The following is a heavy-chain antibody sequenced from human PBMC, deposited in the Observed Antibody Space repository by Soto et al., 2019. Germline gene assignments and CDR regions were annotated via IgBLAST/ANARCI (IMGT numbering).Heavy chain of an antibody. CDR2: ISSGGSSK. D-gene: IGHD6-19*01. CDR3: ARGLDSSGWYHYYYGMDV. CDR1: GFTFKNFA. J-gene: IGHJ6*02. Sequence: PGGSLRLSCAASGFTFKNFAVSWVRQAPGKGMEWVSVISSGGSSKNYADSVKGRFTISRDNSKNTLYLQMNSLRAEDTAVYYCARGLDSSGWYHYYYGMDVWGQGTTVTVSS. V-gene: IGHV3-30*04.